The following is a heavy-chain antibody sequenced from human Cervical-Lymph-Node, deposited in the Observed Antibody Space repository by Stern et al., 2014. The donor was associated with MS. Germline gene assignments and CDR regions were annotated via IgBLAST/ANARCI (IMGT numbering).Heavy chain of an antibody. V-gene: IGHV4-30-2*01. Sequence: QLQESGSGLVKPSQTLSLTCAVSGGSISSGGYSWSWIRQPPGKGLEWIGYIYHSGSTYYNPSLKSRVTISVDRSKNQFSLKLNSVTAADTAVYYCARSSTVTPNAFDIWGQGTMVTVSS. CDR3: ARSSTVTPNAFDI. CDR2: IYHSGST. D-gene: IGHD4-17*01. J-gene: IGHJ3*02. CDR1: GGSISSGGYS.